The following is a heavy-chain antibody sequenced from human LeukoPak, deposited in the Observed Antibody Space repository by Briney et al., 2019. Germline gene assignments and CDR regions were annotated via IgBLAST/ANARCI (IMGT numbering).Heavy chain of an antibody. J-gene: IGHJ6*02. CDR3: ARDGVTRYYYYGMDV. D-gene: IGHD4-17*01. CDR1: GFTFSSYS. V-gene: IGHV3-48*01. Sequence: GGSLRLSCAASGFTFSSYSMNWVRQAPGKGLEWVSYIGSSSSTIYYADSVKGRFTISRDNAKNSLYLQMNSLRAEDTAVYYCARDGVTRYYYYGMDVWGQGTTVTVSS. CDR2: IGSSSSTI.